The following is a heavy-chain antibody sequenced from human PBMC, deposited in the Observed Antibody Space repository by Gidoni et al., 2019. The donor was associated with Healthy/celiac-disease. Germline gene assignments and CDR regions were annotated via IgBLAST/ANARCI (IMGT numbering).Heavy chain of an antibody. CDR2: ISSSSSYI. J-gene: IGHJ2*01. Sequence: EVQLVESGGGLVKPGGSLRLSCATSGFTFSSYRMNWVRQSPGKGLEWVSSISSSSSYIYYADSVKGRFTISRDNAKNSLYLQMNSLRAEDTAVYYCASDLFGYWYFDLWGRGTLVTVSS. CDR1: GFTFSSYR. CDR3: ASDLFGYWYFDL. D-gene: IGHD3-16*01. V-gene: IGHV3-21*01.